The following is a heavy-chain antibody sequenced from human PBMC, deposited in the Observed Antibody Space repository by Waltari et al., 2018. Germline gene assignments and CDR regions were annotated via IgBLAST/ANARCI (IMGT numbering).Heavy chain of an antibody. J-gene: IGHJ3*02. CDR2: IKQDGSEK. V-gene: IGHV3-7*01. CDR1: GFTFSSYW. Sequence: EVQLLESGGGLVQPGGSLRLSCAASGFTFSSYWMSWVRQAPGKGLEWVANIKQDGSEKYYVDSVKGRFTISRDNAKNSLYLQMNSLRAEDTAVYYCARGGVYGGTPRRGAFDIWGQGTMVTVSS. CDR3: ARGGVYGGTPRRGAFDI. D-gene: IGHD2-15*01.